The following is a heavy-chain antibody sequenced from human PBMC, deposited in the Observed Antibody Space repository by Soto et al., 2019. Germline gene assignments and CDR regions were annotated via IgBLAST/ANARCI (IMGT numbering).Heavy chain of an antibody. J-gene: IGHJ5*02. V-gene: IGHV1-69*13. CDR1: GGTFSSYA. D-gene: IGHD3-10*01. Sequence: ASVKVSCKSSGGTFSSYAISWVRQAPGQGLEWMGGIIPIFGTANYAQKFQGRVTITADESTSTAYMELSSLRSEDTAVYYCAREHPTYYYGSGSYQSYNWFDPWGQGTLVTVSS. CDR3: AREHPTYYYGSGSYQSYNWFDP. CDR2: IIPIFGTA.